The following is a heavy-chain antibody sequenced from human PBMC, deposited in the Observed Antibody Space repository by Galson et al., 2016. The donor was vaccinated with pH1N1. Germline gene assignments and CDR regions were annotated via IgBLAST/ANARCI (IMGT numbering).Heavy chain of an antibody. Sequence: SVKVSCKASGYTFTTYGIDWVRQAPGQGLEWMGWISTNTGNPTYAQGFTGRFVFSLDTSVSAAYLQISGLKAEDTAVYYYVRDGIIDCHGSSCFDYWGQGTLVTVSS. CDR3: VRDGIIDCHGSSCFDY. D-gene: IGHD2-2*01. V-gene: IGHV7-4-1*02. CDR1: GYTFTTYG. CDR2: ISTNTGNP. J-gene: IGHJ4*01.